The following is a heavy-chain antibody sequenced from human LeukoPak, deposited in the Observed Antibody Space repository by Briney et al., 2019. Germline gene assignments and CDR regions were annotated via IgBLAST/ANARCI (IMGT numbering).Heavy chain of an antibody. CDR1: GGSISSYY. CDR2: IYYSGST. Sequence: RPSETLSLTCTVSGGSISSYYWSWIRQPPGKGLEWIGYIYYSGSTNYNPSLKSRVTISVDTSKNQFSLKLSSVTAADTAVYYCARLPTVTTSHYFDYWGQGTLVTVSS. V-gene: IGHV4-59*08. CDR3: ARLPTVTTSHYFDY. J-gene: IGHJ4*02. D-gene: IGHD4-17*01.